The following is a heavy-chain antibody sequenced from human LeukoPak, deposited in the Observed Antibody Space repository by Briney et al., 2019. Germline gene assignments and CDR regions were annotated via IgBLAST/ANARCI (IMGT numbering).Heavy chain of an antibody. J-gene: IGHJ4*02. V-gene: IGHV4-59*12. CDR1: GGSISSYY. Sequence: SETLSLTCTVSGGSISSYYWSWIRQPPGKGLEWIGYIYYSGSTYYNPSLKSRVTISVDTSKNQFSLKLSSVTAADTAVYYCARDDPFFWGQGTLVTVSS. CDR2: IYYSGST. CDR3: ARDDPFF.